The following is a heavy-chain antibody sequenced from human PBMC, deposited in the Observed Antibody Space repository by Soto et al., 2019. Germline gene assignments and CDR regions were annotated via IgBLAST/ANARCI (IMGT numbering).Heavy chain of an antibody. CDR3: ARDPTITAAGRFDY. V-gene: IGHV4-4*02. Sequence: PSETLSLTCAVSSGSINSSNWWSWVRQPPGKGLEWIGEVYHTGSINYNPSLSSRVTISVDKSKNQFSLKLNSVTAADTSIYYCARDPTITAAGRFDYWGQGTLVTVSS. J-gene: IGHJ4*02. CDR1: SGSINSSNW. D-gene: IGHD6-13*01. CDR2: VYHTGSI.